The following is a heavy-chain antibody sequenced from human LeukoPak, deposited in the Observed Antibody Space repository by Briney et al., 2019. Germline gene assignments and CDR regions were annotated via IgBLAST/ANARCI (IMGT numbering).Heavy chain of an antibody. V-gene: IGHV4-61*02. CDR2: IYTSGST. Sequence: PSQTLSLTCTVSGGSISSGSYYWSWIRQPAGKGLEWIGRIYTSGSTNYNPSLKSRVTISVDTSKNQFSLKLSSVTAADTAVYYCARHVRGGVTGDWFDPWGQGTLVTVSS. CDR1: GGSISSGSYY. D-gene: IGHD2-21*02. CDR3: ARHVRGGVTGDWFDP. J-gene: IGHJ5*02.